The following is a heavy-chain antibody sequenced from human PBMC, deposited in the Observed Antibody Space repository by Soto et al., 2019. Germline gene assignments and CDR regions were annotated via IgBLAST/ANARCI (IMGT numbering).Heavy chain of an antibody. CDR1: GGSISSSSYY. CDR3: ARMATETYYYYGMDV. V-gene: IGHV4-31*03. Sequence: SETLSLTCTVSGGSISSSSYYWGWIRQPPGKGLEWIGYIYYSGSTYYNPSLKSRVTISVDTSKNQFSLKLSSVTAADTAVYYCARMATETYYYYGMDVWGQGTTVTVSS. D-gene: IGHD5-12*01. CDR2: IYYSGST. J-gene: IGHJ6*02.